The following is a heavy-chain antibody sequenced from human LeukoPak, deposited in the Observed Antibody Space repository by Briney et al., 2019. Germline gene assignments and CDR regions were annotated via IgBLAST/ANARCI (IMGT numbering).Heavy chain of an antibody. Sequence: SETLSLTCTVSGGSISSSSYYWGWIRQPPGKGLEWIGSIYYSGSTYYNPSLKSRVTISVDTSKNQFSLKVSSVTAADTAVYYCARGVGIVVVPAAIPYYFDYWGKGTLVTVSS. CDR1: GGSISSSSYY. CDR3: ARGVGIVVVPAAIPYYFDY. CDR2: IYYSGST. J-gene: IGHJ4*02. V-gene: IGHV4-39*01. D-gene: IGHD2-2*03.